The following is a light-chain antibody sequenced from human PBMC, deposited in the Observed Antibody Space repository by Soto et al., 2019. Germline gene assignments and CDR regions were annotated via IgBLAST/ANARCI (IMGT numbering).Light chain of an antibody. CDR3: QQYLSYPIT. CDR2: KAS. V-gene: IGKV1-5*03. J-gene: IGKJ5*01. CDR1: QSLSSW. Sequence: DTQMTQSPSTLSASVGDRVTITCRASQSLSSWLAWYQQKPGKAPKSLIYKASSLESGVPSRFSGSGSGTEFTLTISSLQPDDFATYYCQQYLSYPITFGQETRLEIK.